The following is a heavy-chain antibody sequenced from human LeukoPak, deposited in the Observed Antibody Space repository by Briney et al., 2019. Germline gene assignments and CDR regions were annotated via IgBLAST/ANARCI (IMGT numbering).Heavy chain of an antibody. Sequence: SSETLSPTCAVYGGSFSGYYWSWIRQPPGKGLEWIGEINHSGSTNYNPSLKSRVTISVDTSKNQFSLKLSSVTAADTAVYYCARPRTARRWDYFDYWGQGTLVTVSS. CDR1: GGSFSGYY. D-gene: IGHD6-6*01. CDR3: ARPRTARRWDYFDY. CDR2: INHSGST. V-gene: IGHV4-34*01. J-gene: IGHJ4*02.